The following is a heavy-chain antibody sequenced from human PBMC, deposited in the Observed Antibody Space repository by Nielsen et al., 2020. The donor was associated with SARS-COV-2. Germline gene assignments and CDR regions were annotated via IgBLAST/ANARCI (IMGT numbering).Heavy chain of an antibody. CDR3: TTDPAPRGIGY. CDR2: IKSRPDGGTT. CDR1: GFTLSNAW. Sequence: GESLKISCVVSGFTLSNAWMSWVRQAPGKGLEWVGRIKSRPDGGTTDFAAPVKDRFTISRDDSKNTLYLQMNSLKTEDTAFYYCTTDPAPRGIGYWGQGTLATVSS. D-gene: IGHD3-10*01. J-gene: IGHJ4*02. V-gene: IGHV3-15*01.